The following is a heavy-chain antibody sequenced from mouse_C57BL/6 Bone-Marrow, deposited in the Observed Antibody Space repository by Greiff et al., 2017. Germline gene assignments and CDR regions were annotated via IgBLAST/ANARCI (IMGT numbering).Heavy chain of an antibody. Sequence: EVQGVESGGGLVQPGGSLKLSCAASGFTFSDYGMAWVRQAPRKGPEWVAFISNLAYSIYYADTVTGRFTISRENAKNTLYLEMSSLRSEDTAMYYCARHGGYFDYWGQGTTLTVSS. CDR3: ARHGGYFDY. V-gene: IGHV5-15*01. CDR1: GFTFSDYG. CDR2: ISNLAYSI. J-gene: IGHJ2*01.